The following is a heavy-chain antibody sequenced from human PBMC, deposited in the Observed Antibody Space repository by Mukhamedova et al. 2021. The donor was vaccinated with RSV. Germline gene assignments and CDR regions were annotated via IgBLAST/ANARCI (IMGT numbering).Heavy chain of an antibody. V-gene: IGHV4-34*01. J-gene: IGHJ4*02. Sequence: GEINHSGSTNYNPSIKSRVTILVDTSKNQFSLKLSSVTAAHTAVYYCARARDSSGYYYAPYYFDYWVQGTLGTVSS. CDR2: INHSGST. D-gene: IGHD3-22*01. CDR3: ARARDSSGYYYAPYYFDY.